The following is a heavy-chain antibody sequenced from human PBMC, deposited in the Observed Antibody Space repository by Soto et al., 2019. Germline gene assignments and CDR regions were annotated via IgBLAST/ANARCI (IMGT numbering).Heavy chain of an antibody. V-gene: IGHV5-10-1*01. J-gene: IGHJ4*02. Sequence: GESLKISCKGSGYSFTSYWISWVRQMPGKGLEWMGRIDPSDSYTNYSPSFQGHVTISADKSISTAYLQWSSLKASDTAMYYCARLPLPYDSSGYYSLDYWGQGTLVTVSS. D-gene: IGHD3-22*01. CDR3: ARLPLPYDSSGYYSLDY. CDR1: GYSFTSYW. CDR2: IDPSDSYT.